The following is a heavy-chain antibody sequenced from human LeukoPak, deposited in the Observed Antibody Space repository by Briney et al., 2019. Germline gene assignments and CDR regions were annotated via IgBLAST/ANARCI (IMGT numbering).Heavy chain of an antibody. Sequence: GGSLRLSCAASGFTVSSNYMSWVRQAPGKGLEWVSVIYSGGSTYYADSVKGRFTIFRDNSKNTLYLQMNSLRAEDTAVYYCASRISPPSEGDYWGQGTLVTVSS. CDR1: GFTVSSNY. D-gene: IGHD2-15*01. V-gene: IGHV3-66*01. CDR3: ASRISPPSEGDY. J-gene: IGHJ4*02. CDR2: IYSGGST.